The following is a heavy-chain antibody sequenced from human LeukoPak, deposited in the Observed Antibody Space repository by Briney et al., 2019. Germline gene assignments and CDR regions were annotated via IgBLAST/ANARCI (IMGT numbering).Heavy chain of an antibody. V-gene: IGHV3-23*01. CDR3: AKDAVAGNNYYYYYYMDV. Sequence: PGGSLRLSCAASGFTFSSYAMNWVRQAPGKGLEWVSGTSGSGGSTYYADSVKGRFTISRDNSKNTLYLQMNSLRAEDTAVYYCAKDAVAGNNYYYYYYMDVWGKGTTVTVSS. CDR2: TSGSGGST. D-gene: IGHD6-19*01. J-gene: IGHJ6*03. CDR1: GFTFSSYA.